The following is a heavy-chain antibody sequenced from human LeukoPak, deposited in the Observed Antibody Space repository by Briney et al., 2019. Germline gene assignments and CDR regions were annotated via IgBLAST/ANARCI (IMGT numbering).Heavy chain of an antibody. Sequence: GGSLRLSCAVSGFTVSSNHMSWVRQAPGKGLEWVSSISSSSSYIYYADSVKGRFTISRDNAKNSMYLQMNSLRAEDTAVYYCTRDPGRCTSTSCYPDYWGQGTLVTVSS. CDR3: TRDPGRCTSTSCYPDY. CDR1: GFTVSSNH. D-gene: IGHD2-2*01. V-gene: IGHV3-21*01. J-gene: IGHJ4*02. CDR2: ISSSSSYI.